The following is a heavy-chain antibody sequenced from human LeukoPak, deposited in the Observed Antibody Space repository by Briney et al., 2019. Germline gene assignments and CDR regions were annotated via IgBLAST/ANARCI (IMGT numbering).Heavy chain of an antibody. J-gene: IGHJ4*02. CDR2: IYYSGST. CDR1: GGSISSYY. D-gene: IGHD4-17*01. CDR3: ARGKRDYGYYFDY. V-gene: IGHV4-59*01. Sequence: PSETLSLICTVSGGSISSYYWSWIRQPPGKGLEWIGYIYYSGSTNYNPSLKSRVTISVDTSKNQFSLKLSSVTAADTAVYYCARGKRDYGYYFDYWGQGTLVTVSS.